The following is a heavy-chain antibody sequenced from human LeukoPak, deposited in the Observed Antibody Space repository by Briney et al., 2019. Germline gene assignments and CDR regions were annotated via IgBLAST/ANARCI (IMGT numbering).Heavy chain of an antibody. J-gene: IGHJ4*02. CDR3: ARTIAMTGIDYFDQ. D-gene: IGHD6-19*01. CDR2: MYSDGSA. Sequence: PGGSLRLSCAASGFTVSSNYMSWVRQAPGKGLEWVSVMYSDGSAYYADSVKGRFTISRDNSKNRLFLQMNSLRAEDTAIYFCARTIAMTGIDYFDQCGQGTLVTVS. CDR1: GFTVSSNY. V-gene: IGHV3-53*01.